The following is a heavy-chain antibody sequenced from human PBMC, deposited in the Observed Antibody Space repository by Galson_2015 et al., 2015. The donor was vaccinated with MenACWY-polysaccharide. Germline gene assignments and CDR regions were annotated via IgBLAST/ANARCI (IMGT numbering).Heavy chain of an antibody. CDR3: ASTSPNSF. J-gene: IGHJ4*02. Sequence: SLRLSCAASGFTFSSNSVNWVRQAPGKGLEWVSYISSSSGTIYYADSVKGRFTISRDDAKNSLYLQMNSLRAEDTAVYYCASTSPNSFWGQGTRVIVSS. V-gene: IGHV3-48*01. CDR1: GFTFSSNS. CDR2: ISSSSGTI. D-gene: IGHD2-21*01.